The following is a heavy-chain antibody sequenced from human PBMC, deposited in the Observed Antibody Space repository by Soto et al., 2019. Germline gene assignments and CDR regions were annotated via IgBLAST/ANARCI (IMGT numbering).Heavy chain of an antibody. V-gene: IGHV2-5*02. CDR1: GFSLSTSGVG. Sequence: QITLKESGPTLVKPTQTLTLTCTFSGFSLSTSGVGVGWIRQPPGKALEWLALIYWDDDKRYSPSLTSRLTTXKXTXXNQVALTMTNMDPVDTATYYCAHVLVVVANYGMDVWGQGTTVTVSS. CDR3: AHVLVVVANYGMDV. J-gene: IGHJ6*02. CDR2: IYWDDDK. D-gene: IGHD2-15*01.